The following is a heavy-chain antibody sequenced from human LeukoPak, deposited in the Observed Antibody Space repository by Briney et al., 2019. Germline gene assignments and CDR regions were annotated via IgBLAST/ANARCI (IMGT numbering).Heavy chain of an antibody. CDR1: GYSFTKNW. V-gene: IGHV5-51*01. J-gene: IGHJ4*02. CDR2: ILPGDSDT. Sequence: GESLKISCQGSGYSFTKNWIGWVRQMPGKGLEWMGVILPGDSDTRYSPYFQGQVIMSVDKTFNTAYLHWSSLKASDTAIYYCARRGYSYDFDYWGQGTLVTVSS. D-gene: IGHD5-18*01. CDR3: ARRGYSYDFDY.